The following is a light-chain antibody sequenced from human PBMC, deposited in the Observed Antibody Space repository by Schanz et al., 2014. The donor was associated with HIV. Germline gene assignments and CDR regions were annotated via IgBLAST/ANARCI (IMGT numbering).Light chain of an antibody. CDR1: QSVSSSY. CDR3: QQYDNWPRT. Sequence: EIVLTQSPATLSLSPGERATLSCRASQSVSSSYLAWYQQKPGQAPRLLIYHASKRVTGIPTRFSGGGSGTEFTLTISGLQSEDFAVYYCQQYDNWPRTFGQGTKVEIK. J-gene: IGKJ1*01. V-gene: IGKV3-15*01. CDR2: HAS.